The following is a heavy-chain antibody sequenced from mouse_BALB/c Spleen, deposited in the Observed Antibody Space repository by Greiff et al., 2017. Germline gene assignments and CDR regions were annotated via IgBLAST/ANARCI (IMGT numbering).Heavy chain of an antibody. D-gene: IGHD1-1*01. CDR1: GFTFSSFG. V-gene: IGHV5-17*02. CDR3: ARGAHYCGSSDLDY. Sequence: EVKLVESGGGLVQPGGSRKLSCAASGFTFSSFGMHWVRQAPEKGLEWVAYISSGSSTIYYADTVKGRFTISRDNPKNTLFLQMTSLRSEDTAMYYCARGAHYCGSSDLDYWGQGTTLTVSS. CDR2: ISSGSSTI. J-gene: IGHJ2*01.